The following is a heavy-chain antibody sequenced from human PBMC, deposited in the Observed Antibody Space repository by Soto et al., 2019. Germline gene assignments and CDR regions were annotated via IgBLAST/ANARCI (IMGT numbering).Heavy chain of an antibody. D-gene: IGHD3-10*01. V-gene: IGHV3-13*01. CDR3: ARGRLSGYYYMDL. Sequence: EVQLVESGGGLVQSGGSLRLSCAASGFTFSSHDMHWVRQATGKGLEWVSTIGTAGDTYYPGSAKGRFTISRENAKNSLYLQMISLRAGDTAVYYCARGRLSGYYYMDLWGKGTTVTVSS. CDR1: GFTFSSHD. J-gene: IGHJ6*03. CDR2: IGTAGDT.